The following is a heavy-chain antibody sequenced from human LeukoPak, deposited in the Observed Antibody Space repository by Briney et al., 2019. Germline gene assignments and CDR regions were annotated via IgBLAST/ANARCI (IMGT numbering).Heavy chain of an antibody. D-gene: IGHD3-10*01. CDR1: GFTFSSYA. CDR2: ISGSGGST. J-gene: IGHJ4*02. V-gene: IGHV3-23*01. Sequence: PGGSLRLSCAASGFTFSSYAMSWVRQAPGKGLEWVSAISGSGGSTYYADSVKGRFTISRGNSKNTLYLQMNSLRAEDTAVYYCAKVQGRGFRGVIDFDYWGQGTLVTVSS. CDR3: AKVQGRGFRGVIDFDY.